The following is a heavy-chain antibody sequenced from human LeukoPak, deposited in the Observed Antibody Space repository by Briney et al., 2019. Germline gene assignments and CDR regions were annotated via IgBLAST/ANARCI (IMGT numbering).Heavy chain of an antibody. V-gene: IGHV1-46*01. J-gene: IGHJ5*02. Sequence: ASVKVSCKASGYTFTRYYMHWVRQAPGQGLEWMGIINPSGGSTSYAQKFQGRVTMTRDMSTSTVYMELSSLRSEETAVYYCARGVDDILTDNGFDPWGQGTLVTVSS. CDR2: INPSGGST. CDR3: ARGVDDILTDNGFDP. D-gene: IGHD3-9*01. CDR1: GYTFTRYY.